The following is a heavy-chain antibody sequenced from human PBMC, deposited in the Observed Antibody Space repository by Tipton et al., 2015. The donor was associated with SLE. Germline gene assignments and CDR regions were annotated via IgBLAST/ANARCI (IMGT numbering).Heavy chain of an antibody. J-gene: IGHJ3*02. Sequence: TLSLTCTVSGGSISSYYWGWIRQPPGKGLEWIGSIFYGGRTYCNPSLKSRVTISVDTSKNQFSLKLSSVTAADTAVYYCATQGITFGGVIAHDAFDIWGQGTMVTVSS. CDR2: IFYGGRT. V-gene: IGHV4-39*01. D-gene: IGHD3-16*02. CDR3: ATQGITFGGVIAHDAFDI. CDR1: GGSISSYY.